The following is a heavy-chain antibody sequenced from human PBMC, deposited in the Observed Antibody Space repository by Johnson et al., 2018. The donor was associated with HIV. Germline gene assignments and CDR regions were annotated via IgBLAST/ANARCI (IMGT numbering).Heavy chain of an antibody. CDR2: ISWNSGFI. CDR1: GFTFDDYA. V-gene: IGHV3-9*01. Sequence: GGVVRPGGSLRLSCAASGFTFDDYAMHWVRQAPGKGLEWVSGISWNSGFIGYADSVKGRFTISRDNSKNTLYLQMNSLRAEDTAVYYCAKDRGAARAFDAFDIWGQGTMVTVSS. CDR3: AKDRGAARAFDAFDI. D-gene: IGHD6-6*01. J-gene: IGHJ3*02.